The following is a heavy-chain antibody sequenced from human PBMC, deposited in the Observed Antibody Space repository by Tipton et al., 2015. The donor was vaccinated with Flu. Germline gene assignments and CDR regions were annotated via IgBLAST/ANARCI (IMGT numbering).Heavy chain of an antibody. J-gene: IGHJ4*02. CDR3: ARDPSGYGFDY. D-gene: IGHD5-18*01. Sequence: LEWVAHISYDRSDIYYADSVKGRFTISRDNSKSALYLHLNSLRVEDTAIYYCARDPSGYGFDYWGQGALVTVSS. CDR2: ISYDRSDI. V-gene: IGHV3-33*01.